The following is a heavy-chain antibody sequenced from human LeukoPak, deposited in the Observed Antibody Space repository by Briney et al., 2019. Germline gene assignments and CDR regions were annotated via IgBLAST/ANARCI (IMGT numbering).Heavy chain of an antibody. Sequence: GGSLRLSCAASGFTFSSYGMHWVRQAPGKGLEWVAVIWYDGSNKYYADSVKGRFTISRDNSKNTLYLQMNSLRAEDTAVYYCARDLDGGSLTIDYWGQGTLVTVSS. D-gene: IGHD1-26*01. CDR1: GFTFSSYG. V-gene: IGHV3-33*01. CDR2: IWYDGSNK. J-gene: IGHJ4*02. CDR3: ARDLDGGSLTIDY.